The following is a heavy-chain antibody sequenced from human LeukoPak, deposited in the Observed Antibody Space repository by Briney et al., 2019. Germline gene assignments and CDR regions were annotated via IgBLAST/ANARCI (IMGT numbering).Heavy chain of an antibody. Sequence: SVKVSCKTSGGTFSTYSINWVRQAPARGLEWMGRIILILLQSDYAQKFQGTVSITADEFTETAYMELSSLRSDDTAVYYCATGGAYRDAFDIWGQGTMVTVSS. CDR2: IILILLQS. CDR1: GGTFSTYS. CDR3: ATGGAYRDAFDI. D-gene: IGHD3-10*01. J-gene: IGHJ3*02. V-gene: IGHV1-69*11.